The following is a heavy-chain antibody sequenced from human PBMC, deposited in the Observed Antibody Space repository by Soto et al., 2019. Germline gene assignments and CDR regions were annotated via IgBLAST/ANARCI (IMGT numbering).Heavy chain of an antibody. Sequence: WGSLRLSCAASGFTFSSYGMHWVRQAPGKGLEWVAVISYDGSNKYYADSVKGRFTISRDNSKNTLYLQMNSLRAEDTAVYYCAKVSYDSSGYYWYYFDYWGQGTLVTVSS. J-gene: IGHJ4*02. V-gene: IGHV3-30*18. CDR2: ISYDGSNK. CDR1: GFTFSSYG. CDR3: AKVSYDSSGYYWYYFDY. D-gene: IGHD3-22*01.